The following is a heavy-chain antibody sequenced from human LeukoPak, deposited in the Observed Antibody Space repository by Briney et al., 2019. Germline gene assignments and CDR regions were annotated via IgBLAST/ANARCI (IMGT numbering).Heavy chain of an antibody. V-gene: IGHV3-66*01. CDR1: EFSVGSNY. D-gene: IGHD3-10*01. Sequence: PGGSLTLSCAVSEFSVGSNYITWVRQPQGKGMEWVSLIYSGGSTYYADSVKGRFTISRENSKNTLYLQMNSLRVEDTAVYYCAKVAKYDYGSETYYFFEHWGQGTPVTASS. J-gene: IGHJ4*02. CDR3: AKVAKYDYGSETYYFFEH. CDR2: IYSGGST.